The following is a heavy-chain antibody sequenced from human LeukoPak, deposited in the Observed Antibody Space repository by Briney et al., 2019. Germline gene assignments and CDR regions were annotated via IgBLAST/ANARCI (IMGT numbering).Heavy chain of an antibody. J-gene: IGHJ4*02. D-gene: IGHD6-19*01. CDR1: GGTFSSYA. CDR3: ARVQQWLVPRYYFDY. Sequence: ASVKVSCKASGGTFSSYAISWVRQAPGQGLEWMGGIIPIFGTANYAQKLQGRVTMTTDTSTSTAYMELRSLRSDDTAVYYCARVQQWLVPRYYFDYWGQGTLVTVSS. V-gene: IGHV1-69*05. CDR2: IIPIFGTA.